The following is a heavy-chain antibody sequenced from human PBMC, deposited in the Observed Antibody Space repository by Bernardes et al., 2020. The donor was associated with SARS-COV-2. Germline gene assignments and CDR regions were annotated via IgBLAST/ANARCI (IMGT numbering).Heavy chain of an antibody. V-gene: IGHV4-39*01. CDR2: IYYSGTT. D-gene: IGHD2-2*01. CDR3: ARLAYSNTHRRYTYDDLDV. Sequence: SETLSLTCTVSGGSIRTSSYYWGWLRQTPGKGLEWIGSIYYSGTTHYSPSLISRSTLSVDTSMDQFSLRLTSVTAADTAVYYCARLAYSNTHRRYTYDDLDVWGQGTTVTVSS. CDR1: GGSIRTSSYY. J-gene: IGHJ6*02.